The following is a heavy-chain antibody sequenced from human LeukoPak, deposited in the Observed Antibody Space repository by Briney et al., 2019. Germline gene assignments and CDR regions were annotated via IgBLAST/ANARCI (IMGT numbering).Heavy chain of an antibody. J-gene: IGHJ4*02. CDR3: ARDIDSSSSGSLN. CDR1: GGSISSYY. V-gene: IGHV4-4*07. Sequence: SATLSLNCTVEGGSISSYYWSWIRQPAGKGLEWIGRIYTSGSTNYNPSLKGRVTISVDKSKNQFSLKLSSVTAADTAVYYCARDIDSSSSGSLNWGQGTLVTVSS. D-gene: IGHD6-6*01. CDR2: IYTSGST.